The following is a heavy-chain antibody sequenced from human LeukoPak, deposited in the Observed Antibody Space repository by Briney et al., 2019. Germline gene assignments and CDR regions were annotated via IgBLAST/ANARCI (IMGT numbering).Heavy chain of an antibody. CDR2: IVVGSGNT. V-gene: IGHV1-58*02. J-gene: IGHJ6*03. Sequence: SVNVSCKASGFTFTSSAMQWVRQARGQRLEGIGWIVVGSGNTNYAQKCQERVTITRDMSTSTAYMALSSLRSEDTAVYYCAADRSVCSSTSCPQTYLDYYYMDVWGKGTMVTVSS. D-gene: IGHD2-2*01. CDR1: GFTFTSSA. CDR3: AADRSVCSSTSCPQTYLDYYYMDV.